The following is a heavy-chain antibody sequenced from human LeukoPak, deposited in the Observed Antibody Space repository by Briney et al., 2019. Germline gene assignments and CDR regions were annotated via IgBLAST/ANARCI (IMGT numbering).Heavy chain of an antibody. D-gene: IGHD3-22*01. J-gene: IGHJ4*02. V-gene: IGHV4-39*01. CDR1: GGSISSSSYY. CDR3: ARLDMGYSSSSGAHPYDSSGYYYFDY. CDR2: IYYRGST. Sequence: PSETLSLTCTVSGGSISSSSYYWGWIRQPPGKGLEWIGSIYYRGSTYYNPSLKSRVTISVDTSKNQFSLKLSSVTAADTAVYYCARLDMGYSSSSGAHPYDSSGYYYFDYWGQGTLVTVSS.